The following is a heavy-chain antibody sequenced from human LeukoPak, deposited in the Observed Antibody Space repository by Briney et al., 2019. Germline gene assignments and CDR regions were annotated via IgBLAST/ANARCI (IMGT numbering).Heavy chain of an antibody. CDR3: ATGRYCSGGSCRRNYFDY. V-gene: IGHV5-51*01. CDR2: IYPGDSDT. CDR1: GYSFTSYW. J-gene: IGHJ4*02. Sequence: GESLKISCKGSGYSFTSYWIGWVRQMPGKGLEWMGIIYPGDSDTRYSPSFQGQVTISADKSISTAYLQWSSLKASDTAMYYCATGRYCSGGSCRRNYFDYWGQGTLSPSPQ. D-gene: IGHD2-15*01.